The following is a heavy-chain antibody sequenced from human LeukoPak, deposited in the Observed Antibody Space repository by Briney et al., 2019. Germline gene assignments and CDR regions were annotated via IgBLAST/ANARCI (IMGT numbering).Heavy chain of an antibody. CDR2: ISGSGGGT. J-gene: IGHJ4*02. D-gene: IGHD1-7*01. Sequence: PGGSLRLSCAASGFTFSTYAMSWVRQAPGKGLEWVSGISGSGGGTYYADSVKGRFTISRDNSKNTLYLQMNSLRAEDTAVYYCARDPNWNYGFDYWGQGTLVTVSS. CDR3: ARDPNWNYGFDY. V-gene: IGHV3-23*01. CDR1: GFTFSTYA.